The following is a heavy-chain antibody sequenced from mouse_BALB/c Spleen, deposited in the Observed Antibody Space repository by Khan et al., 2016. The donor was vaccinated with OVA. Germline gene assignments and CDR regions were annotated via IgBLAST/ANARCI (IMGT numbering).Heavy chain of an antibody. CDR3: ARGGYGGFAY. V-gene: IGHV1-9*01. CDR1: GYTFSSYW. Sequence: QVQLQQSGAELMKPGASVKISCKATGYTFSSYWIEWVKQRPGHGLEWIGDILPGSGNTNYNEKFWGKATFTADTSFNTAYMQLSSLTSEDSAVEYCARGGYGGFAYWGQGTLVTVSA. CDR2: ILPGSGNT. J-gene: IGHJ3*01. D-gene: IGHD2-2*01.